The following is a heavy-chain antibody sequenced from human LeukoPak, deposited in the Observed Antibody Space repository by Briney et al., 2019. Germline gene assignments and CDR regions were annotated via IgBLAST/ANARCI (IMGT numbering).Heavy chain of an antibody. CDR3: VRVYYYDSSGYYFDY. V-gene: IGHV3-11*01. D-gene: IGHD3-22*01. J-gene: IGHJ4*02. Sequence: GGSLRLSCAASGFTFSDYYMSWIRQAPGKGLEWVSYISSSGSTIYYADSVKGRFTISRDNAKNSLYLQMNSLRAEDTAVYYCVRVYYYDSSGYYFDYWGQGTLVTVSS. CDR2: ISSSGSTI. CDR1: GFTFSDYY.